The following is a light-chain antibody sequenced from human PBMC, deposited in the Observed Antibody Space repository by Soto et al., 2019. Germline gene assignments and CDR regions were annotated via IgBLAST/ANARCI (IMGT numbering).Light chain of an antibody. CDR2: NNN. CDR1: NIGTKS. V-gene: IGLV3-21*02. Sequence: SYDLTQPPSVSVAPGQTARIPCGANNIGTKSVHWYQQKPGQAPVLVVYNNNDRPSGIPERFSGSNSVSTATLAISRVEAGDEADFYCQVWDDSSHRVVFGGGTKVTVL. CDR3: QVWDDSSHRVV. J-gene: IGLJ2*01.